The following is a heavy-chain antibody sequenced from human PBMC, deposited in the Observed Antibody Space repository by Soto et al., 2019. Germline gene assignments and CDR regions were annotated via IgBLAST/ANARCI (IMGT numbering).Heavy chain of an antibody. CDR3: AREMVRGVGFDY. V-gene: IGHV1-18*01. CDR2: ISTYNGNT. CDR1: GYTFTSYG. D-gene: IGHD3-10*01. J-gene: IGHJ4*02. Sequence: QVQLVQSGAEVKKPGASVKVSCKASGYTFTSYGISWVRQAPGQGLEWMGWISTYNGNTKYAQKLQGRVTMTTDTSTSTADMELGRLGSDDTAVFYGAREMVRGVGFDYWGQGTLVTVSS.